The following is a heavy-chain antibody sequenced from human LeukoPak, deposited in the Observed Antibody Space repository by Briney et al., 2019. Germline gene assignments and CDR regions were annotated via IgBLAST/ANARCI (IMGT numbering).Heavy chain of an antibody. V-gene: IGHV3-30*02. CDR3: AKITVPYSSGWYALDY. Sequence: PGGSLRLSCAASGFTFSSYGMHWVRQAPGKGLEWVAFIRYDGSNKYYADSVKGRFTISRDNSKNTLYLQMNSLRAEDRAVYYSAKITVPYSSGWYALDYWGQGTLVTVSS. D-gene: IGHD6-19*01. J-gene: IGHJ4*02. CDR2: IRYDGSNK. CDR1: GFTFSSYG.